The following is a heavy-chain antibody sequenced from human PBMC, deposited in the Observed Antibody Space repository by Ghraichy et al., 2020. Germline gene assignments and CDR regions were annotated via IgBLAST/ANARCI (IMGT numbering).Heavy chain of an antibody. CDR1: GFTFSTYW. Sequence: GGSLRLSCAASGFTFSTYWMSWVRQAPGKGLEWVAYIKEDGSEQYYVDSVKGRFTISRDNAKKSLYLEMSRLRGEDTAVYFCARYNSGRFDYWGQGALVTVSS. J-gene: IGHJ4*02. CDR2: IKEDGSEQ. D-gene: IGHD6-19*01. V-gene: IGHV3-7*01. CDR3: ARYNSGRFDY.